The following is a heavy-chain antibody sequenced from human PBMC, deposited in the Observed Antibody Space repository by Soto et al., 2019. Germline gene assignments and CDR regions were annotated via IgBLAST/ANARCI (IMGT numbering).Heavy chain of an antibody. Sequence: SETLSLTCTVSGGSLVSDTYYWTWIRQPPGMGLEWIGSIYYSGSTSYNPSLKSRVTISVDTSKNQFSLKLSSVTAADTAVYYCARNYYTSDYCGQGTMVTISS. CDR2: IYYSGST. D-gene: IGHD3-22*01. J-gene: IGHJ4*02. CDR3: ARNYYTSDY. V-gene: IGHV4-30-4*01. CDR1: GGSLVSDTYY.